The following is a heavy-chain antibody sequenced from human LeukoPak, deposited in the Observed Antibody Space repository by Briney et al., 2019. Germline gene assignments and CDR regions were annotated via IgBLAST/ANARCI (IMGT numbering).Heavy chain of an antibody. J-gene: IGHJ5*02. V-gene: IGHV1-69*13. D-gene: IGHD5-12*01. CDR2: IIPIFGTA. Sequence: GASVKVSCKASGSTFSSYAISWVRQAPGQGLEWMGGIIPIFGTANYAQKFQGRVTITADESTSTAYMELSSLRSEDTAVYYCARGNEDIVEENWFDPWGQGTLVTVSS. CDR1: GSTFSSYA. CDR3: ARGNEDIVEENWFDP.